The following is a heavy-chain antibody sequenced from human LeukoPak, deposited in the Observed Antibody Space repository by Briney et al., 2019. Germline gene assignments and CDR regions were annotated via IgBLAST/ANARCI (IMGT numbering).Heavy chain of an antibody. Sequence: ESGPTLVKPTQTLTLTCTFSGFSLSTSGVGVGWIRQPPGKALEWLALIYWDDDKRYSPSLKSRLTITKDTSKNQVVLTATNMDPVDTATYYCAHRRAVSGFLEWLFDAFDIWGQGTMVTVSS. CDR2: IYWDDDK. CDR1: GFSLSTSGVG. J-gene: IGHJ3*02. D-gene: IGHD3-3*01. CDR3: AHRRAVSGFLEWLFDAFDI. V-gene: IGHV2-5*02.